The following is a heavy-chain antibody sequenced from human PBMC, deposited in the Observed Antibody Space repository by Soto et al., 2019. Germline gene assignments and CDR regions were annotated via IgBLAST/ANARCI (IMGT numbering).Heavy chain of an antibody. V-gene: IGHV1-8*01. CDR1: GYSFTSLD. Sequence: QVQLVQSGAEVREPGASVKVSCKASGYSFTSLDINWVRQTAGQGLEWMGWMKPSTGRTGYAQKFQGRVTMTRDTSINNAYMELPTLTSAATAYYDCEGGVSAGVDYWGQGTLVTVSS. CDR3: EGGVSAGVDY. J-gene: IGHJ4*02. CDR2: MKPSTGRT. D-gene: IGHD1-26*01.